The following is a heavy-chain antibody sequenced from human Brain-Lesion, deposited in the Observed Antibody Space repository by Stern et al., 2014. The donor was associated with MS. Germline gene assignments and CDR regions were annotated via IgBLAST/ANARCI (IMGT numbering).Heavy chain of an antibody. D-gene: IGHD1-26*01. Sequence: VQLVESGAEVKKPGASVQVSCKVSGYTLPELSMHWVRQAPRKGLEWMGGFDPEDGETIYAQKFQGRVTMTEDTSTDTAYMELSSLRSEDTAVYYCATLSPGAGGNYYRHFDYWGQGTLVTVSS. J-gene: IGHJ4*02. CDR3: ATLSPGAGGNYYRHFDY. V-gene: IGHV1-24*01. CDR2: FDPEDGET. CDR1: GYTLPELS.